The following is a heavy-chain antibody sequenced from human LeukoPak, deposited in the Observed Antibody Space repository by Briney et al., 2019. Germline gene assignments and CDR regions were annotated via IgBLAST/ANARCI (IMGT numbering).Heavy chain of an antibody. CDR1: SLSISAIS. Sequence: PSESLSLTCTVASLSISAISWRWIRQPPGKGLEWIGYIYNSVTTNYNPALTSRVTISVDTSKYQLSLKLSSATAADTALYYRARGARSSDYWGQGTLVTVSS. J-gene: IGHJ4*02. D-gene: IGHD3-10*01. CDR2: IYNSVTT. V-gene: IGHV4-59*13. CDR3: ARGARSSDY.